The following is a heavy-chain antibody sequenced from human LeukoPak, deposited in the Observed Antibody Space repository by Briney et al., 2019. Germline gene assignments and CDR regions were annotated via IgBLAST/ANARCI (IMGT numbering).Heavy chain of an antibody. J-gene: IGHJ4*02. CDR3: ARGDYSNYSFDY. D-gene: IGHD4-11*01. Sequence: SETLSLTCTVSGYSISSGYYWGWIRQPPGKGLEWIGSIYHSGSTYYNPSLKSRVTISVDTSKNQFSLKLSSVTAADTAVYYCARGDYSNYSFDYWGQGTLVTVSS. CDR1: GYSISSGYY. CDR2: IYHSGST. V-gene: IGHV4-38-2*02.